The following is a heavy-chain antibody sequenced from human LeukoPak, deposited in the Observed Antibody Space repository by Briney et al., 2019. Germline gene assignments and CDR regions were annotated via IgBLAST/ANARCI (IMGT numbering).Heavy chain of an antibody. D-gene: IGHD1-20*01. J-gene: IGHJ5*02. CDR2: IYYSGSA. CDR1: GGSISSGGYY. Sequence: SETLSLTCTVSGGSISSGGYYWSWIRQHPGKGLEWIGYIYYSGSAFFNPSLKSRTTISVDTSRNQFSLKLNSVTAADTAAYYCARVRITGTPEFNWFDPWGQGTLVTVSS. V-gene: IGHV4-31*03. CDR3: ARVRITGTPEFNWFDP.